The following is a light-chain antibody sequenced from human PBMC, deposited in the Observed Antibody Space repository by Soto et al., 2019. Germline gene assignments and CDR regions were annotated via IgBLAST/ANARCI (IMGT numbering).Light chain of an antibody. V-gene: IGKV3-11*01. J-gene: IGKJ4*01. Sequence: EIVLTQSPATLSLSPGERATLSCRASQSVARFLAWYQQKPGQAPRLLIYDTSNRATGIPARFSGSWSGTDFTLTISSLEPEDFAVYYCQQHSNWLTFGGGTKVEIK. CDR1: QSVARF. CDR2: DTS. CDR3: QQHSNWLT.